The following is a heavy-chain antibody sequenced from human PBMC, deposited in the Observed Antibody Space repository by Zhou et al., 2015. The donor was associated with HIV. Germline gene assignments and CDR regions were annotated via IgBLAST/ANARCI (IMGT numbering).Heavy chain of an antibody. D-gene: IGHD2-15*01. CDR2: IIPMYEIT. CDR3: ARARYCSGSSCFSRGFDF. J-gene: IGHJ4*02. Sequence: QVQLVQSGTEVKKPGSSVKVSCKASRGTFSDSEISWVRQAPGQGLQWMGKIIPMYEITDYAQEFRGRLTITADRSTSAAYMELSSLRFEDTAVYYCARARYCSGSSCFSRGFDFWGQGTLVTVSS. CDR1: RGTFSDSE. V-gene: IGHV1-69*09.